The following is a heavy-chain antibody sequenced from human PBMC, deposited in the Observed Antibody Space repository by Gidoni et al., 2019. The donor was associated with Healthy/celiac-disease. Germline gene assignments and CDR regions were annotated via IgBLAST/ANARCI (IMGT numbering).Heavy chain of an antibody. CDR2: IYYSGST. Sequence: QLQLQESGPGLVKPSATLSLTCTVSGGSISSSSYYWGWIRQPPGKGLEWIGSIYYSGSTYYNPSLKSRVTISVDTSKNQFSLKLSSVTAADTAVYYCARVGVYCSGGSPDCFDYWGQGTLVTVSS. CDR3: ARVGVYCSGGSPDCFDY. V-gene: IGHV4-39*07. D-gene: IGHD2-15*01. J-gene: IGHJ4*02. CDR1: GGSISSSSYY.